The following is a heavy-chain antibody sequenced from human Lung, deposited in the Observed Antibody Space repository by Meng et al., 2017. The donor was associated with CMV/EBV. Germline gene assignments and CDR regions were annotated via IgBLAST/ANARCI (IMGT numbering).Heavy chain of an antibody. V-gene: IGHV3-33*06. D-gene: IGHD2-2*01. CDR2: IWYDGSNK. CDR3: AKDMGYCSSTSCSDYYYYGMDV. J-gene: IGHJ6*02. CDR1: GFTFSSYG. Sequence: GGSLRLXCAASGFTFSSYGMHWVRQAPGKGLEWVAVIWYDGSNKYYADSVKGRFTISRDNSKNTLYLQMNSLRAEDTAVYYCAKDMGYCSSTSCSDYYYYGMDVWGQGTTVTVSS.